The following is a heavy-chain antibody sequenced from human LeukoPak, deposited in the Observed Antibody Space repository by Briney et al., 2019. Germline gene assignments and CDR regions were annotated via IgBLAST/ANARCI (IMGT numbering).Heavy chain of an antibody. J-gene: IGHJ6*02. V-gene: IGHV4-59*08. D-gene: IGHD6-25*01. Sequence: SETLSLTCTVSGGSISSYYWSWIRQPPGKGLEWIGYIYYSGSTNYNPSLKSRVTISVDTSKNQFSLKLSSVTAAATAVYYCARQRLSAYYYGMDVWGQGTTVTVSS. CDR2: IYYSGST. CDR3: ARQRLSAYYYGMDV. CDR1: GGSISSYY.